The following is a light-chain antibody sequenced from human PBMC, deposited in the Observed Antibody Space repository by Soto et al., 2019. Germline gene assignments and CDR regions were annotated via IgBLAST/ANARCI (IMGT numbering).Light chain of an antibody. CDR3: QSYDSSLSVV. CDR1: SSNIGAGYD. Sequence: QSVLTQPPSVSGAQGQRVTISCTGSSSNIGAGYDVHWYQQLPGTAPKLLIYGNSNRPSGVPDRFSGSKSGTSASLAITGLQAEDEADYYCQSYDSSLSVVFGGGTKVTLL. V-gene: IGLV1-40*01. CDR2: GNS. J-gene: IGLJ2*01.